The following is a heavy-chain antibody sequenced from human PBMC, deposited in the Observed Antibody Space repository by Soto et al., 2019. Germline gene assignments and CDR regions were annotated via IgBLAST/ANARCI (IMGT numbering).Heavy chain of an antibody. D-gene: IGHD3-10*01. J-gene: IGHJ5*02. CDR1: GGSIGGVGYS. V-gene: IGHV4-30-2*01. CDR2: MYHSGTF. CDR3: ARAQFYSGSGNYNNLMFDA. Sequence: SETLSLTCAVSGGSIGGVGYSWSWIRQPPGGGLEWIGYMYHSGTFLKSPSLKTRLTMSLDMSKNQFSLTLNSMTAADTAVYYCARAQFYSGSGNYNNLMFDAWGQGSQVTVSS.